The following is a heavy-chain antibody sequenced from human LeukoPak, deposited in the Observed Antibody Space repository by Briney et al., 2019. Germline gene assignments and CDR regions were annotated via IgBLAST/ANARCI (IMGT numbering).Heavy chain of an antibody. CDR1: GYTFTSYD. J-gene: IGHJ4*02. Sequence: SVKVSCRASGYTFTSYDINWVRQAPGQGLEWMGRIIPILGIANYAQKFQGRVTITADKSTSTAYMELSSLRSEDTAVYYCARSRVSSSWYYFDYWGQGTLVTVSS. V-gene: IGHV1-69*04. D-gene: IGHD6-13*01. CDR2: IIPILGIA. CDR3: ARSRVSSSWYYFDY.